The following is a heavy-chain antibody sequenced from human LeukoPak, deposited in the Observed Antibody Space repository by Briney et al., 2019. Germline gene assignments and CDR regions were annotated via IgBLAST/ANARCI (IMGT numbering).Heavy chain of an antibody. CDR1: GFTFSSYE. Sequence: GGSLRLSCAASGFTFSSYEMNWVRQAPGKGVEWVSYISSSGSTIYYADSVKGRFTISRDNAKNSLYLQMNSLSAEDTAVYYCARDGSSWYGFLYFDYWGQGTLVTVSS. CDR3: ARDGSSWYGFLYFDY. CDR2: ISSSGSTI. J-gene: IGHJ4*02. V-gene: IGHV3-48*03. D-gene: IGHD6-13*01.